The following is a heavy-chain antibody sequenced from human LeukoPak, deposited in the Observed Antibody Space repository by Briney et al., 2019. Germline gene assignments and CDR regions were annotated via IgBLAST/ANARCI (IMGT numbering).Heavy chain of an antibody. CDR1: GGSVSSYY. CDR2: ILTSGTT. CDR3: ATDRYYYMDV. Sequence: PLETLSLTCSVSGGSVSSYYWTWVRQSAEKGLEWIGRILTSGTTNFNPSLKSRVTMSVDTSKNQFSLKLSSVTAADTAVYYCATDRYYYMDVWGKGTTVTVSS. V-gene: IGHV4-4*07. J-gene: IGHJ6*03.